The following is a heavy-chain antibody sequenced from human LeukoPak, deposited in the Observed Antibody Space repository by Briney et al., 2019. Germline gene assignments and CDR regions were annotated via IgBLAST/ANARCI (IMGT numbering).Heavy chain of an antibody. D-gene: IGHD2-2*01. J-gene: IGHJ4*02. V-gene: IGHV1-58*02. CDR3: ARPRVPAATSGGFDY. CDR1: GFTFTSSA. CDR2: IVVGSGNT. Sequence: SVKVSCKASGFTFTSSAMQWVRQARGQRLEWIGWIVVGSGNTNYAQKFQERVTITRDMSTSTAYMELSSLRSEDTAVYYCARPRVPAATSGGFDYWGQGTLVTVSS.